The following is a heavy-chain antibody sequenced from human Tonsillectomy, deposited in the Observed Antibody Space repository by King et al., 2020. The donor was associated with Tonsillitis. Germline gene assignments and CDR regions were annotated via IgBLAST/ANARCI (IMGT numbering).Heavy chain of an antibody. Sequence: VQLQESGPGLVKPSETLSLTCTVSGGSISSYYWSWIRQPPGKGLEWIGYIYYSGSTNYNPSLKSRVTISVEKSNNQFSLKLSSVTAADTAVYYCAGGGGLHRRWAYSPDYFDYWGQGTLVTVSS. CDR3: AGGGGLHRRWAYSPDYFDY. CDR2: IYYSGST. V-gene: IGHV4-59*01. D-gene: IGHD2-21*01. CDR1: GGSISSYY. J-gene: IGHJ4*02.